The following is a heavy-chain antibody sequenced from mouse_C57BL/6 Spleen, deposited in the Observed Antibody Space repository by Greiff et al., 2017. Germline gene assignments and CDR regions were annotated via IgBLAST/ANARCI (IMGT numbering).Heavy chain of an antibody. D-gene: IGHD2-4*01. CDR1: GYTFTSYW. J-gene: IGHJ2*01. CDR3: ARGLRRFDY. Sequence: VQLQQPGAELVMPGASVKLSCTASGYTFTSYWMHWVKQRPGQGLEWIGEIDPSDSYTNYNQKFKGKSTLTVDKSSSTAYMQLSSLTSEDSAVYYCARGLRRFDYWGQGTTLTVSS. V-gene: IGHV1-69*01. CDR2: IDPSDSYT.